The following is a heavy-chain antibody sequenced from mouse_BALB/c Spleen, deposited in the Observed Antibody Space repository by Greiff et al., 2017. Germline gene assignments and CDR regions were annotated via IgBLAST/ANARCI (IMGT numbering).Heavy chain of an antibody. CDR3: ARTDGYYWYFDV. V-gene: IGHV5-12-1*01. J-gene: IGHJ1*01. Sequence: EVKLMESGGGLVKPGGSLKLSCAASGFAFSSYDMSWVRQTPEKRLEWVAYISSGGGSTYYPDTVKGRFTISRDNAKNTLYLQMSSLKSEDTAMYYCARTDGYYWYFDVWGAGTTVTVSS. CDR2: ISSGGGST. D-gene: IGHD2-3*01. CDR1: GFAFSSYD.